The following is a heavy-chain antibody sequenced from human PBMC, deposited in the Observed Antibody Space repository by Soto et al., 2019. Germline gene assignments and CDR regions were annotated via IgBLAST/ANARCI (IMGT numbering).Heavy chain of an antibody. CDR1: GFTFSSYS. Sequence: EVQLVESGGGLVKPGGSLRLSCAASGFTFSSYSMNWVRQAPGKGLEWVSSISSSSSYIYYADSVKGRFTISRDNAKNSLYLQMNSLRAEDTAVYYCASDRADYYDSSGYYKNWGQGTLVTVSS. D-gene: IGHD3-22*01. CDR2: ISSSSSYI. J-gene: IGHJ4*02. V-gene: IGHV3-21*01. CDR3: ASDRADYYDSSGYYKN.